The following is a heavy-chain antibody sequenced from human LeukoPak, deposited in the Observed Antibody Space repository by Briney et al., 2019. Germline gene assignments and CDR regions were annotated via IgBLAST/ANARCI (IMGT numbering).Heavy chain of an antibody. CDR2: FDPEDGET. Sequence: ASVKVSCKVSGYTLTELSMHWVRQAPGKGLEWMGGFDPEDGETIYAQKFQGRVTMTEDTSTDTAYMELSSLRSEDTAVYYCATDLGEVTVDTALNPPRDYWGQGTLVTVSS. CDR1: GYTLTELS. J-gene: IGHJ4*02. CDR3: ATDLGEVTVDTALNPPRDY. V-gene: IGHV1-24*01. D-gene: IGHD5-18*01.